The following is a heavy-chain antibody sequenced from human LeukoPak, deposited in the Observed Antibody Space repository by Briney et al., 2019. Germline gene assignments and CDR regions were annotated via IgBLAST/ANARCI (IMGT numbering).Heavy chain of an antibody. CDR3: ASQLPYSSGWYSPLDY. CDR1: GGTFSSYA. D-gene: IGHD6-19*01. CDR2: IIPILGIA. V-gene: IGHV1-69*04. Sequence: SVKVSCKASGGTFSSYAISWVRQASGQGLEWMGRIIPILGIANYAQKFQGRVTITADKSTSTAYMELSSLRSEDTAVYYCASQLPYSSGWYSPLDYWGQGTLVTVSS. J-gene: IGHJ4*02.